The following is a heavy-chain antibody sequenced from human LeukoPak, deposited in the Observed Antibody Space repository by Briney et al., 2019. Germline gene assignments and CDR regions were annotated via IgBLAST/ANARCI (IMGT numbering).Heavy chain of an antibody. V-gene: IGHV5-51*01. D-gene: IGHD6-6*01. CDR2: IYPGDSDT. Sequence: GESLKISCKGSGYSFTSYWIGWVRQMPGKGLEWMGIIYPGDSDTRYSPSFQGQVTISADKSISTAYLQWSSLKASGTAMYYCARTYDSHSSSSRPYNWFDPWGQGTLVTVSS. J-gene: IGHJ5*02. CDR1: GYSFTSYW. CDR3: ARTYDSHSSSSRPYNWFDP.